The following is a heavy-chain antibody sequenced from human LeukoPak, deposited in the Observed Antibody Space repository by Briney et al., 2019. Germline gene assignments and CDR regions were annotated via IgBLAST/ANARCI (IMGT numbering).Heavy chain of an antibody. CDR3: ARTVVVVAADPLDAFDI. V-gene: IGHV3-23*01. CDR2: ISGSGGST. D-gene: IGHD2-15*01. Sequence: PGGSLRLSCAASGFTFSSYAMSWVRQAPGKGLEWVSAISGSGGSTYYADSVKGRFTISRDNSKNTLYLQMNSLRAEDTAVYYRARTVVVVAADPLDAFDIWGQGTMVTVSS. CDR1: GFTFSSYA. J-gene: IGHJ3*02.